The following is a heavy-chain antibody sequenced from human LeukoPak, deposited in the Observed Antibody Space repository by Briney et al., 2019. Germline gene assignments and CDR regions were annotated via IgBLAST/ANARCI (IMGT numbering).Heavy chain of an antibody. CDR3: ARVDADYFDY. J-gene: IGHJ4*02. D-gene: IGHD3/OR15-3a*01. V-gene: IGHV4-38-2*02. CDR2: IYHSGST. Sequence: SEPLSLTCTVSGYSISSGYYWGWIRQPPGQGLEWIGSIYHSGSTYYNPSLKSRVNISVDTSKNQFYLKLSSVTAADTAVYYCARVDADYFDYWGQGTLVTVSS. CDR1: GYSISSGYY.